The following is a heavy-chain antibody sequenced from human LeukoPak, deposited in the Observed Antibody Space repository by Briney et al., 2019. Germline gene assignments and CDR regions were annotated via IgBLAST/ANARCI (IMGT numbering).Heavy chain of an antibody. CDR2: ISSSSSYI. CDR3: ARPHCSGATCYSRYFDD. D-gene: IGHD2-15*01. V-gene: IGHV3-21*01. Sequence: GGSLRLSCAASGFTFSSYGMNWVRQAPGKGLEWVSSISSSSSYIYYADSVKGRFTISRDNAKNSLYLQMNSLRAEDTAVYYCARPHCSGATCYSRYFDDWGQGTLVTVSS. J-gene: IGHJ4*02. CDR1: GFTFSSYG.